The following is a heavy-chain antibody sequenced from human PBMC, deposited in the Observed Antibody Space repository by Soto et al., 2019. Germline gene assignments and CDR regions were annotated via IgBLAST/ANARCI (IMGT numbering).Heavy chain of an antibody. V-gene: IGHV3-23*01. Sequence: EVQLLESGGGLVQPGGSLRLSCAASGFTFSNYAMTWVRQAPGRGLEWVSVITGGGDTAYYADCVTGRFTSSRDNSKNTLYLQMNSLRAEDTALEYCAICDRNNWTYLDCWGQGTLVTVFS. CDR3: AICDRNNWTYLDC. D-gene: IGHD1-20*01. CDR2: ITGGGDTA. J-gene: IGHJ4*02. CDR1: GFTFSNYA.